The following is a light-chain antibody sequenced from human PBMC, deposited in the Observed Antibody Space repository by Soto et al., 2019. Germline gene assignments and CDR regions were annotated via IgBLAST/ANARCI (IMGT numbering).Light chain of an antibody. CDR2: EVN. CDR3: SSYTSSSTLYV. Sequence: QSVLTQPASVSGSPRQSITMSCTGASSDVGGYTYVSWYQQHPGKAPKLIIYEVNNRPSGVSHRFSGSKSGNTASLTISGLQAEDEADYYCSSYTSSSTLYVFGTGTKVTVL. CDR1: SSDVGGYTY. V-gene: IGLV2-14*01. J-gene: IGLJ1*01.